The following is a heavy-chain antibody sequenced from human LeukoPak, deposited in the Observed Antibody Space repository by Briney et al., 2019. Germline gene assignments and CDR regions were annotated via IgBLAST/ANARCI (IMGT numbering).Heavy chain of an antibody. Sequence: GGSLRLSCAASGFTFSSYGMHWVRQAPGKGLEWVAVIWYDGSNKYYADSVKGRFTISRDNSKNTLYLQMNSLRAEDTAVYYCAKDTCSSISCYRGFDYWGQGTLVTVSS. CDR3: AKDTCSSISCYRGFDY. CDR2: IWYDGSNK. CDR1: GFTFSSYG. D-gene: IGHD2-2*02. V-gene: IGHV3-33*06. J-gene: IGHJ4*02.